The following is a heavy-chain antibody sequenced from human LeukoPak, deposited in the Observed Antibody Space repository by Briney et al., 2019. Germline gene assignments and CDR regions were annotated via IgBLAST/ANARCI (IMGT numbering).Heavy chain of an antibody. D-gene: IGHD6-19*01. Sequence: LVKVSCKASGGTFSSYAISWVRQAPGQGLEWMGGIIPIFGTANYAQKFQGRVTITADESTSTAYMELSSLRSEDTAVYYCAGIAVAAFDYWGQGTLVTVSS. J-gene: IGHJ4*02. CDR1: GGTFSSYA. V-gene: IGHV1-69*13. CDR2: IIPIFGTA. CDR3: AGIAVAAFDY.